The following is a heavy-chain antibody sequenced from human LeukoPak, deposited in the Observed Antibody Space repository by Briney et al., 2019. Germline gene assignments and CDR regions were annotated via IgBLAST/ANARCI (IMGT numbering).Heavy chain of an antibody. V-gene: IGHV3-23*01. CDR1: GFTFSSYA. D-gene: IGHD6-13*01. Sequence: GGSLRLSCAASGFTFSSYAITWVRQAPGKGLEWVSAISGSGGSTYYADSVKGRFTISRDNAKNSLYLQMNSLRAEDTAVYYCARGRRIAAAGLYYFDYWGQGTLVTVSS. CDR3: ARGRRIAAAGLYYFDY. J-gene: IGHJ4*02. CDR2: ISGSGGST.